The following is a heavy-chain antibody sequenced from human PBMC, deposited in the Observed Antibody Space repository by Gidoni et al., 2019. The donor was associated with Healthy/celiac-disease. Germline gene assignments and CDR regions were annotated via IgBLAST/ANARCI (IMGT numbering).Heavy chain of an antibody. V-gene: IGHV3-11*05. J-gene: IGHJ5*02. Sequence: QVQLVESGGGLVKPGGSLRLSCAASGFTFSYYYMSWIRQAPGKGLEWVSYISSSSSYTNYADSVKGRFTISRDNAKNSLYLQMNSLRAEDTAVYYCARVAYGDYANNWFDPWGQGTLVTVSS. CDR3: ARVAYGDYANNWFDP. CDR1: GFTFSYYY. CDR2: ISSSSSYT. D-gene: IGHD4-17*01.